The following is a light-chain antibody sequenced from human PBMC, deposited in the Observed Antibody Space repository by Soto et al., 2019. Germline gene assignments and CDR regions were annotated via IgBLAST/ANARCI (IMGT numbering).Light chain of an antibody. J-gene: IGKJ4*01. CDR1: QSVSTY. Sequence: EIVLTQSPATLSLSPGERATLSCRASQSVSTYLAWYQHKPGQAPRLLIYDASNRATGIPARFSGSGSGTDFTLNISNLEPEDFAMYYCQQRSIWPTFGGGTKVEIK. CDR3: QQRSIWPT. CDR2: DAS. V-gene: IGKV3-11*01.